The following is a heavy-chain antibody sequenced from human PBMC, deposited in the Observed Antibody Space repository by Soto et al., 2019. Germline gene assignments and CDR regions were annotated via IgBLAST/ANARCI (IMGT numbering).Heavy chain of an antibody. CDR3: ARDDVDTAMVLGYYYYYGMDV. Sequence: GGSLRLSCGASGFTFSDYYMSWIRQAPGKGLEWVSYISSSGSTIYYADSVKGRFTISRDNAKNSLYLQMNSLRAEDTAVYYCARDDVDTAMVLGYYYYYGMDVWAKGPRSPSP. CDR1: GFTFSDYY. V-gene: IGHV3-11*01. D-gene: IGHD5-18*01. CDR2: ISSSGSTI. J-gene: IGHJ6*02.